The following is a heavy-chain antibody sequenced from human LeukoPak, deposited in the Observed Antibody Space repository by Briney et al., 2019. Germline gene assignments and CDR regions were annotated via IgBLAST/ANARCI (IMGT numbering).Heavy chain of an antibody. CDR1: GGSVGSAGYY. CDR3: ARVLRYFDY. J-gene: IGHJ4*02. CDR2: IYYIRNT. V-gene: IGHV4-61*08. Sequence: PSETLSLTCTVSGGSVGSAGYYWSWIRQPPGGGLEWIGYIYYIRNTNYNPSLKSRVTMSLDPSKNQFSLKLNSVTAADTAVYYCARVLRYFDYWGQGTLVTVSS. D-gene: IGHD3-9*01.